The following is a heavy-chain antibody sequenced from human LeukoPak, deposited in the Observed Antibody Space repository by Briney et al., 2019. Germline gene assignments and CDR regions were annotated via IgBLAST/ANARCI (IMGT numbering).Heavy chain of an antibody. D-gene: IGHD6-13*01. V-gene: IGHV3-30-3*01. Sequence: GGSLRLSCAASGFTFSSYAMHWVRQAPGKGLEWVAVISYDGSNKYYADSVKGRFTISRDNSKNTLYLQMNSLRAEDTAVYYCARGDYIGNRRIAAAGTYYWGQGTLVTVSS. CDR3: ARGDYIGNRRIAAAGTYY. CDR2: ISYDGSNK. CDR1: GFTFSSYA. J-gene: IGHJ4*02.